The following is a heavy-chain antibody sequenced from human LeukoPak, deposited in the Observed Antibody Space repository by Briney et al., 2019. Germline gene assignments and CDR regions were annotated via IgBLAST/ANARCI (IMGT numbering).Heavy chain of an antibody. D-gene: IGHD3-22*01. V-gene: IGHV4-34*01. CDR3: ARGPYYYDSSGYFDFDY. J-gene: IGHJ4*02. CDR2: INLSGST. Sequence: SETLSLTCAVYGGSFSGYYWNWIRQPPGKGLEWIGEINLSGSTNYNPSLKSRVTISVDTSKNQFSLKLSSVTAADTAVYYCARGPYYYDSSGYFDFDYWGQGTLVTVSS. CDR1: GGSFSGYY.